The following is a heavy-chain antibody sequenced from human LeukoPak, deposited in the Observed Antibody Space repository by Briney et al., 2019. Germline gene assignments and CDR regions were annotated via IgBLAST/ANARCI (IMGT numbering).Heavy chain of an antibody. Sequence: GGSLRLSCAASGFILTDYNMNWVRQAPGKGLEWVSFISISGTYITYADSVKGRFTISRDNAKNSLYLQMNSLRAEDTAVYYCARDLSATARAYDYWGQGTLVTVSS. CDR1: GFILTDYN. CDR2: ISISGTYI. V-gene: IGHV3-21*01. J-gene: IGHJ4*02. CDR3: ARDLSATARAYDY. D-gene: IGHD2-21*02.